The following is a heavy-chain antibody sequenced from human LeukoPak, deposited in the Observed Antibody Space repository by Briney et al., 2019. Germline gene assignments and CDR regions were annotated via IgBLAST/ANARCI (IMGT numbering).Heavy chain of an antibody. CDR3: AREVVGATEDYFDY. Sequence: ASVKVSCKASGYTFTGYYMHWVRQAPGQGLEWMGWINPNSGGTNYAQKFQGWVTMTRDTSISTAYMELSRLRSDDTAVYYCAREVVGATEDYFDYWGQGTLVTVSS. CDR1: GYTFTGYY. CDR2: INPNSGGT. J-gene: IGHJ4*02. V-gene: IGHV1-2*04. D-gene: IGHD1-26*01.